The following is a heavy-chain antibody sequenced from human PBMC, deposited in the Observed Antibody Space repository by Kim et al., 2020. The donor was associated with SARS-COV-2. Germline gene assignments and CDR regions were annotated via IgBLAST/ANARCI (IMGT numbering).Heavy chain of an antibody. CDR3: AEGVRGLIRVFDY. CDR1: GFTFSRYG. V-gene: IGHV3-23*01. CDR2: IGGSGGST. Sequence: GGSLRLSCAASGFTFSRYGMSWVRQAPGKGLEWVSGIGGSGGSTYYADSVKGRFTISRDNSKNTLYLQMNSLRAEDTAVHYCAEGVRGLIRVFDYWGKG. D-gene: IGHD3-10*01. J-gene: IGHJ4*02.